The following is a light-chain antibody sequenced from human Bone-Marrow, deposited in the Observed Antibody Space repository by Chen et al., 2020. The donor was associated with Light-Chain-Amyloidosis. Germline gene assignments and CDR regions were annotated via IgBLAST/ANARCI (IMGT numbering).Light chain of an antibody. V-gene: IGKV1-39*01. J-gene: IGKJ1*01. CDR3: QPIGSTPKT. Sequence: DIQMTQSPSSLSASVGDRITITCRASQGDNTYLNWYQQKPGKAPEFLISSASSLQSGVPSSFSASASRTGFTLNISSLHPEDFALDYRQPIGSTPKTFAQWSLVE. CDR2: SAS. CDR1: QGDNTY.